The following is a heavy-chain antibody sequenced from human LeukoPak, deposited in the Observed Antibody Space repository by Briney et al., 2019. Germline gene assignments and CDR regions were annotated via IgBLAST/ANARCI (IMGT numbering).Heavy chain of an antibody. CDR1: GGTFSSYA. J-gene: IGHJ5*02. CDR3: ARVPRRGERFDP. D-gene: IGHD3-10*01. Sequence: EASVKVSCKASGGTFSSYAISWVRQAPGQGLEWMGGIIPIFGTANYAQKFQGRVTITADESTSTAYMELGSLRSEDTAVYYCARVPRRGERFDPWGQGTLVTVSS. V-gene: IGHV1-69*13. CDR2: IIPIFGTA.